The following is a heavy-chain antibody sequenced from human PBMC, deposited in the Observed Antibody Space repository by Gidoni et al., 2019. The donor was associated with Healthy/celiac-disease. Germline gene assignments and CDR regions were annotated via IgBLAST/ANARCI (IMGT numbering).Heavy chain of an antibody. CDR2: ISGSGGST. D-gene: IGHD2-15*01. CDR3: AKVYCSGGSCYYYYYYGMDV. J-gene: IGHJ6*02. Sequence: EVQLLESGGGLVQPGGSLRLSCAASGFTFSSYAMSWVRQAPGKGLVWGSAISGSGGSTYYADSVKGRFTISRDNSKNTLYLQMNSLRAEDTAVYYCAKVYCSGGSCYYYYYYGMDVWGQGTTVTVSS. CDR1: GFTFSSYA. V-gene: IGHV3-23*01.